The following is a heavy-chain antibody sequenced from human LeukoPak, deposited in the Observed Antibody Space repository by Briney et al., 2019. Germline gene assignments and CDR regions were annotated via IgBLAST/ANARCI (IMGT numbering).Heavy chain of an antibody. CDR2: IWYDGSNE. Sequence: GGSLRLSCAASGFTFITYGMHWVRQAPGKGLEWVAVIWYDGSNEYYADSAKGRFTISRDNSKNTLYLQMNSLRAEDTAAYYCARDRRRDGYNVDAFDIWGQGTMVTVSP. J-gene: IGHJ3*02. V-gene: IGHV3-33*01. CDR3: ARDRRRDGYNVDAFDI. CDR1: GFTFITYG. D-gene: IGHD5-24*01.